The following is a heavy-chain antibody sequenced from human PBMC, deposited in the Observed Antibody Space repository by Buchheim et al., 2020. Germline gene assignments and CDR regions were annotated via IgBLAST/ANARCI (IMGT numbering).Heavy chain of an antibody. CDR1: GFTFSSYS. CDR3: ASFILLGMYYFDY. V-gene: IGHV3-21*01. Sequence: EVQLVESGGGLVKPGGSLRLSCAASGFTFSSYSMNWVRQAPGKGLEWVSSISSSSSYIYYADSVKGRFTISRDNARNSLYLQMNSLRAEDTAVYYCASFILLGMYYFDYWGQGTL. J-gene: IGHJ4*02. D-gene: IGHD7-27*01. CDR2: ISSSSSYI.